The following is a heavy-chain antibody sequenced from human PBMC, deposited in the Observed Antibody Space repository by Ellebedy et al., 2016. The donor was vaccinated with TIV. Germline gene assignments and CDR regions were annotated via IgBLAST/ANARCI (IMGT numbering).Heavy chain of an antibody. V-gene: IGHV3-23*01. CDR3: AKDLGLIPGWFGELFDY. CDR1: GFAFSSYA. Sequence: GGSLRLSXAASGFAFSSYAMSWVRQAPGKGLEWVSAISGSGGSTYYADSVKGRFTISRDNSKNTLYLQMNSLRAEDTAVYYCAKDLGLIPGWFGELFDYWGQGTLVTVSS. CDR2: ISGSGGST. J-gene: IGHJ4*02. D-gene: IGHD3-10*01.